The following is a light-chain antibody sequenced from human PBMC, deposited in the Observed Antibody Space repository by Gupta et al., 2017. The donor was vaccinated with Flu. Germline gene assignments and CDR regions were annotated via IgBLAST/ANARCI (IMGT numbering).Light chain of an antibody. Sequence: VIISFSCSSSNIGSNYVSWYQHLPVTAPNLLLYGKNQRPSGVPDRFSGSKSGTSASLAISGLPSGDEADYYCAAWDDSLNGHNVFGTGTKLTVL. CDR1: SSNIGSNY. CDR3: AAWDDSLNGHNV. V-gene: IGLV1-44*01. J-gene: IGLJ1*01. CDR2: GKN.